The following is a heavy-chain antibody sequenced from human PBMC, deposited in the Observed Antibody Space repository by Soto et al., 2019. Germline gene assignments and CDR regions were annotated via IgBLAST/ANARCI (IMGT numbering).Heavy chain of an antibody. Sequence: ATLSLTCTIYGCSISGYYGSWLRPTPGKGLEWIGNVYYSGGAKYNPSVKRRVSISVDTSKNQFSLNLSSVTAADTAVYYCTRDGDGRMTTNPYYYYGMDVWGQGTTVTVSS. D-gene: IGHD2-21*02. CDR1: GCSISGYY. CDR3: TRDGDGRMTTNPYYYYGMDV. V-gene: IGHV4-59*01. J-gene: IGHJ6*02. CDR2: VYYSGGA.